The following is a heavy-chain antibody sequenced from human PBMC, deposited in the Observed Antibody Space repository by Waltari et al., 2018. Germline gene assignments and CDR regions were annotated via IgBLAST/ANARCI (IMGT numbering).Heavy chain of an antibody. J-gene: IGHJ6*03. CDR2: IYSGGST. CDR3: AKIDSSGYYYYYYYYMDV. D-gene: IGHD3-22*01. V-gene: IGHV3-23*03. CDR1: GFTFSSYA. Sequence: EVQLLESGGGLVQPGGSLRLSCAASGFTFSSYAMSWVRQAPGKGLEWVSVIYSGGSTYYADSVKGRFTISRDNSKNTLYLQMNSLRAEDTAVYYCAKIDSSGYYYYYYYYMDVWGKGTTVTVSS.